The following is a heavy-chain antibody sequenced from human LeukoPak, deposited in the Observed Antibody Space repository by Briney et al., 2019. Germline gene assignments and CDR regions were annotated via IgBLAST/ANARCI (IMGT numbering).Heavy chain of an antibody. V-gene: IGHV4-4*07. Sequence: SETLSLTCSFSGGSISSYYWSWIRQPAGKGLEWIGRIYTSGSTNYNPSLKSRVTMSVDTSRNQFSLKLSSVTAADTAVYYCARMARSIYFDYWGQGTLVTVSS. D-gene: IGHD5-24*01. CDR3: ARMARSIYFDY. J-gene: IGHJ4*02. CDR2: IYTSGST. CDR1: GGSISSYY.